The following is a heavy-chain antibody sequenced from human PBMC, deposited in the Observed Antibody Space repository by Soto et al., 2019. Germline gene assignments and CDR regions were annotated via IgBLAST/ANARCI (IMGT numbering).Heavy chain of an antibody. CDR3: ANARYCSGGSCYGLPYYYGMDV. CDR1: GFPFSSYA. J-gene: IGHJ6*02. D-gene: IGHD2-15*01. Sequence: EVHLLESGGGLVQPGGSLRLSCAASGFPFSSYAMSWVRQAPGKGLEWVSGISGSGAGTYYADSVQGRFTISRDNSENTLYLEMNSLRAEDTAVYYCANARYCSGGSCYGLPYYYGMDVWGQGTMVTVSS. V-gene: IGHV3-23*01. CDR2: ISGSGAGT.